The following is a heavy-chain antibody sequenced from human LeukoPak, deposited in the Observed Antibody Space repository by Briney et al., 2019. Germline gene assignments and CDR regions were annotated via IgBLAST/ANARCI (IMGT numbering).Heavy chain of an antibody. CDR1: GGSFSGYY. CDR2: INDSGST. J-gene: IGHJ4*02. CDR3: ARVIDYDSSGYYLGY. V-gene: IGHV4-34*01. Sequence: SETLSLTRAVYGGSFSGYYWSWIRQPPGKGLEWIGEINDSGSTNCNPSLKSRVSISVDTSKNQFSLKLTSVTAADTAVYYCARVIDYDSSGYYLGYWGQGTRVTVSS. D-gene: IGHD3-22*01.